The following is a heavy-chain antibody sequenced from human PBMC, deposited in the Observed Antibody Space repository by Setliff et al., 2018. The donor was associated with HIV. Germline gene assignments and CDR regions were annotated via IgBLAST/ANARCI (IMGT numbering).Heavy chain of an antibody. CDR1: GGSISGGGYY. V-gene: IGHV4-31*03. CDR3: ARTGGSSWQFDY. CDR2: ISNIGST. J-gene: IGHJ4*02. Sequence: TSETLSLTCTVSGGSISGGGYYWSWIRQHPGKGLEWIGYISNIGSTYYNPSLKSRVTISVDTSKNQFSLKLSSVTAADTAVYYCARTGGSSWQFDYWGQGTLVTVSS. D-gene: IGHD6-13*01.